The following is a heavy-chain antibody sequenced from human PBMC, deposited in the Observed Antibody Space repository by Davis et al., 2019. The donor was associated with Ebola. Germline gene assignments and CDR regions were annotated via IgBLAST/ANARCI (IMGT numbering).Heavy chain of an antibody. CDR3: ARVGLGAAAASAGWFDP. V-gene: IGHV4-59*01. D-gene: IGHD6-13*01. CDR1: GGSISSYY. CDR2: IYYSGST. J-gene: IGHJ5*02. Sequence: MPGGSLRLSCTVSGGSISSYYWSWIPQPPGKGLEWTGYIYYSGSTNYNPSLKSRVTISVDTSKNQFSLKLSSVTAADTAVYYCARVGLGAAAASAGWFDPWGQGTLVTVSS.